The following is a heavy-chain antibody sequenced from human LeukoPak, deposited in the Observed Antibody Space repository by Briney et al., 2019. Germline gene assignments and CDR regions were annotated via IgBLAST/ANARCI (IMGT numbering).Heavy chain of an antibody. D-gene: IGHD1-26*01. CDR1: GYTFTSYD. CDR2: MNPNSGNT. CDR3: ARDQYSWSYPVV. J-gene: IGHJ4*02. Sequence: GASVKVSCKTSGYTFTSYDINWVRQATGQGLEWMGWMNPNSGNTGYAQKFQGRVTMTRNTSISTAYMELSSLRSEDTAVYYCARDQYSWSYPVVWGQGTLVTVSS. V-gene: IGHV1-8*01.